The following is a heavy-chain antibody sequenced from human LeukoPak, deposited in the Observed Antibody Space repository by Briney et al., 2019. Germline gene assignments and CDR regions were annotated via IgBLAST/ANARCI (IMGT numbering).Heavy chain of an antibody. CDR3: ARASRGSSNGYYYYYMDV. J-gene: IGHJ6*03. CDR1: GYSISSGYY. V-gene: IGHV4-38-2*02. Sequence: SETLSLTCTVSGYSISSGYYWGWIRQPPGKGLEWIGSIYHSGSTYYNPSLKSRVTISVDTSKNQFSLKLSSVTAADTAVYYCARASRGSSNGYYYYYMDVWGNGTTVTVSS. D-gene: IGHD1-26*01. CDR2: IYHSGST.